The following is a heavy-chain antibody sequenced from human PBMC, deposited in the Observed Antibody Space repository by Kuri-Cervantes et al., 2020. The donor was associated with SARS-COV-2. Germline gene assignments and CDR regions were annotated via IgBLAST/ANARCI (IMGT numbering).Heavy chain of an antibody. V-gene: IGHV4-59*01. CDR3: ARGWAVQVDL. J-gene: IGHJ2*01. CDR2: IYYSGST. D-gene: IGHD1-1*01. CDR1: GGSISSYY. Sequence: SETLSLTCTVSGGSISSYYLIWIRLPPGKGLEWIVYIYYSGSTNYNPSLKSRVTISVDTSKNQFSLKLSSVTAADTAVYYCARGWAVQVDLWGRGTLVTVSS.